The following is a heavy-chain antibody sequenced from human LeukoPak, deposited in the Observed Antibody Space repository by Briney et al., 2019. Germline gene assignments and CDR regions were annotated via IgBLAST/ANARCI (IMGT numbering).Heavy chain of an antibody. CDR2: ISGSGGST. Sequence: GGSLRLSCAVSGFTFSSYAMTLVRQAPGKGLEWVSTISGSGGSTYYADSVKGRFTISRDNSKNTLYLQMNSLRAEDTAVYYCAKDGATPGRLDYWGQGTLVTVSS. J-gene: IGHJ4*02. V-gene: IGHV3-23*01. D-gene: IGHD1-26*01. CDR3: AKDGATPGRLDY. CDR1: GFTFSSYA.